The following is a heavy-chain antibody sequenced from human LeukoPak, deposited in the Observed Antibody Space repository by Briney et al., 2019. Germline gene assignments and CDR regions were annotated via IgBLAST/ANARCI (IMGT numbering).Heavy chain of an antibody. CDR3: AISQGSYYDTSGYLGGDY. D-gene: IGHD3-22*01. V-gene: IGHV1-18*01. J-gene: IGHJ4*02. Sequence: ASVKVSCKASGYTFTNYGIFWVRQAPGQGLELMGLISAYSGNTNYAQKLQGRVTMTTETSTSTAYMELESLRSDDTAVYYCAISQGSYYDTSGYLGGDYWGQGTLVTVPS. CDR2: ISAYSGNT. CDR1: GYTFTNYG.